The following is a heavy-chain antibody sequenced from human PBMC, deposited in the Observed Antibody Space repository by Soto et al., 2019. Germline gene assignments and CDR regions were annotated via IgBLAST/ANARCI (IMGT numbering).Heavy chain of an antibody. J-gene: IGHJ4*02. CDR2: IYHSGST. CDR3: ARGNYDILTGTHYFDY. D-gene: IGHD3-9*01. Sequence: PSETLSLTCAVSGGSISSGGYSWSWIRQPPGKGLEWIGYIYHSGSTYYNPSLKSRVTISVDRSKNQFSLKLSSVTAADTAVYYCARGNYDILTGTHYFDYWGQGTLVTVS. CDR1: GGSISSGGYS. V-gene: IGHV4-30-2*01.